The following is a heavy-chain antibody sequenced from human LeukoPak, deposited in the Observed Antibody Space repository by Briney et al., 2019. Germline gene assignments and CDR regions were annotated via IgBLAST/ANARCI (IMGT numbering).Heavy chain of an antibody. CDR3: ARGAYGSGKGYFDY. CDR2: IIPILGTT. V-gene: IGHV1-69*01. CDR1: GGTFSRYA. D-gene: IGHD3-10*01. J-gene: IGHJ4*02. Sequence: SVKVSCKSSGGTFSRYAISWIRQAPAQGLEWMGGIIPILGTTNHAQKFQGRVTITADEFISTAYIELSSLRSEDTAVYYCARGAYGSGKGYFDYWGQGTLVTVSS.